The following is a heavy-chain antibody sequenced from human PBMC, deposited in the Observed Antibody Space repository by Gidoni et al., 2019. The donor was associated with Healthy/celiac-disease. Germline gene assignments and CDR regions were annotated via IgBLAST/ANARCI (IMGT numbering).Heavy chain of an antibody. CDR1: GFTFSSYA. D-gene: IGHD2-21*02. CDR3: ARDYCGGDCYSDGSGGMDV. Sequence: QVQLVESGGGVVKPGRSLRLSCAASGFTFSSYAMHWVRQAPGKGLEWVAVISYDGSNKYYADSVKGRFTISRDNSKNTLYLQMNSLRAEDTAVYYCARDYCGGDCYSDGSGGMDVWGQGTTVTVSS. CDR2: ISYDGSNK. J-gene: IGHJ6*02. V-gene: IGHV3-30*04.